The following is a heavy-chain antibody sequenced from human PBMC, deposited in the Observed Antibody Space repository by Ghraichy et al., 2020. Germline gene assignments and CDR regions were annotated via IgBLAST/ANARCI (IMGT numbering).Heavy chain of an antibody. CDR3: AREGDYYDSSGAEWADY. CDR1: GGSISSSSYY. CDR2: IYYSGST. V-gene: IGHV4-39*02. J-gene: IGHJ4*02. D-gene: IGHD3-22*01. Sequence: SETLSLTCTVSGGSISSSSYYWGWIRQPPGQGLEWIGSIYYSGSTYYNPSLKSRVTISVDTSKNQFSLKLSSVTAADTAVYYCAREGDYYDSSGAEWADYWGQGTLVTVSA.